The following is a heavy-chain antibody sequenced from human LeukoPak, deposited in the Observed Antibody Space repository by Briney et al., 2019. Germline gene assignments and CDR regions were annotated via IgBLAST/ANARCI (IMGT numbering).Heavy chain of an antibody. CDR1: GGSISSYY. CDR3: ARGVRYYYYYMDV. CDR2: IYYSGSA. J-gene: IGHJ6*03. Sequence: SETLSLTCTVSGGSISSYYWSWIRQPPGKGLEWIGYIYYSGSANYNPSLKSRVTISVDTSKNQFSLKLSSVTAADTAVYYCARGVRYYYYYMDVWGKGTMVTVSS. V-gene: IGHV4-59*01.